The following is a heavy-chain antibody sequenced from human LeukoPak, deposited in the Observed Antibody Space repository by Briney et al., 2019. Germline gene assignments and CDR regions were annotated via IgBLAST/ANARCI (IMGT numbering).Heavy chain of an antibody. CDR1: GFTFSSYA. V-gene: IGHV3-23*01. J-gene: IGHJ4*02. D-gene: IGHD1-26*01. CDR2: ISGSAGRT. CDR3: AKGRAWGAFAY. Sequence: GGSLRLSCAASGFTFSSYAMSWVRQTPGKGLEWVSAISGSAGRTYYADSVKGRFTISRDNSKNTLYLQMNSLRAEDTAIYYCAKGRAWGAFAYWGQGTLVTVSS.